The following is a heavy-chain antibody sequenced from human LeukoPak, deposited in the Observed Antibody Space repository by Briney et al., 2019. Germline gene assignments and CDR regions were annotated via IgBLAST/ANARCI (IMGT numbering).Heavy chain of an antibody. V-gene: IGHV3-23*01. CDR1: GISFRNYA. D-gene: IGHD2/OR15-2a*01. Sequence: GGSLRLSCVASGISFRNYAMSWVRQAPARGPEWVSSLRGNDETFYADSVKGRFTLSRDDSRNTVYLQLNNLRVEDTAIYYCARASSLSDPDAVRWGQGTQVTVSS. J-gene: IGHJ4*02. CDR3: ARASSLSDPDAVR. CDR2: LRGNDET.